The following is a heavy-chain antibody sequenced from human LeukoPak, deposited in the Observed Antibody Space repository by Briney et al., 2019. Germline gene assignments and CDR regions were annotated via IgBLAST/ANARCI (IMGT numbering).Heavy chain of an antibody. CDR1: GFTFDDYA. V-gene: IGHV3-9*01. CDR2: ISWNSGSI. Sequence: PGGSLRLSCAASGFTFDDYAMHWVRQAPGKGLEWVSGISWNSGSIGYADSVKGRFTISRDNAKNSLYLQMNSLRAEDTALYYCAKDIGQDPDAFDIWGQGTMVTASS. CDR3: AKDIGQDPDAFDI. J-gene: IGHJ3*02.